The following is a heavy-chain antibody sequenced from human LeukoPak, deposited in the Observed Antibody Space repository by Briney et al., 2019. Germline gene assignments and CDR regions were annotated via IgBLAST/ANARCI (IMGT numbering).Heavy chain of an antibody. Sequence: SETLSLTCTVSGGSISSSSYYWGWIRQPPGKGLEWIGSIYYSGSTYYNPSLKSRVTISVDTSKNQFSLKLSSVTAADTAVYYCARGVATTVSGTDYWGQGTLVTVSS. V-gene: IGHV4-39*07. J-gene: IGHJ4*02. CDR3: ARGVATTVSGTDY. D-gene: IGHD5-24*01. CDR2: IYYSGST. CDR1: GGSISSSSYY.